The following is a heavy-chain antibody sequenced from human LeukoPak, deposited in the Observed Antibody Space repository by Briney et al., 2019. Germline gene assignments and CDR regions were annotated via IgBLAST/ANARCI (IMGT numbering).Heavy chain of an antibody. D-gene: IGHD1-26*01. Sequence: GGSLRLSCAASGFTFSSYAMSWVRQAPGKGLEWVLAISGSCDITYYADSVKGRFTISRDNSKKTLYLQMNSLRAEATDVYYCAKSQRGYYPRRTYYYYMDVWGKGTTVTVSS. V-gene: IGHV3-23*01. CDR1: GFTFSSYA. CDR3: AKSQRGYYPRRTYYYYMDV. J-gene: IGHJ6*03. CDR2: ISGSCDIT.